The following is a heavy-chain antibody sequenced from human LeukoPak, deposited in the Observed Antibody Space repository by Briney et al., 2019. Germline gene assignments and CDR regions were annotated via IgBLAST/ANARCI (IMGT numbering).Heavy chain of an antibody. J-gene: IGHJ4*02. CDR1: GFTFSSYA. V-gene: IGHV3-64*04. D-gene: IGHD2-15*01. Sequence: GGSLRLSCSASGFTFSSYAMHWIRQAPGKGLEYVSAISNNGGNTYYADSVKGRFTISRDNAKNSLTLQMNSLRAEDTAVYYCARVPSDIVVVVAATPDYWGQGTLVTVSS. CDR3: ARVPSDIVVVVAATPDY. CDR2: ISNNGGNT.